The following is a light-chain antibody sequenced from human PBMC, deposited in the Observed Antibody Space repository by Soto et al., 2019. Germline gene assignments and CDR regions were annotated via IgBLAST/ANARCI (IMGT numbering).Light chain of an antibody. CDR3: GTWDSSVGSFV. Sequence: QSVLTQPPSVSPAPGQKGTNSCSGSSFNIGNNYVSWYQQVRVTAPKVLIYDNNKRQSGLPSCFSGSKTSTSTNLGIPGLHAGDEADYYCGTWDSSVGSFVFRTGTKGTVL. CDR1: SFNIGNNY. J-gene: IGLJ1*01. CDR2: DNN. V-gene: IGLV1-51*01.